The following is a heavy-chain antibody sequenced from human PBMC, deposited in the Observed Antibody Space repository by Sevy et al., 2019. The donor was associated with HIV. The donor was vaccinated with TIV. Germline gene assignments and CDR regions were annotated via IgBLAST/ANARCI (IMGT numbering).Heavy chain of an antibody. J-gene: IGHJ4*02. Sequence: GGSLRLSCAASGFTLSSYWVNWVRQAPGKGLEWVANINQDGNKKYYVDSVKGRFTIPRDNIMNSVHLQMNSLRAEDTAVYYCVRAMAAAQSYWGQGALVTVSS. CDR1: GFTLSSYW. CDR2: INQDGNKK. CDR3: VRAMAAAQSY. V-gene: IGHV3-7*01. D-gene: IGHD6-13*01.